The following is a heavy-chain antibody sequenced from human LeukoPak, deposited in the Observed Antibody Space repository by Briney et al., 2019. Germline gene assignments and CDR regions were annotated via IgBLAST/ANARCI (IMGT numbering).Heavy chain of an antibody. Sequence: SVKVSCKASGGAFSSYAISWVRRAPGQGLEWMGGIIPIFGTANYAQKFQGRVTITADKSTSTAYMELSSLRSEDTAVYYCARDRGSSSYDYWGQGTLVTVSS. D-gene: IGHD6-13*01. CDR2: IIPIFGTA. CDR1: GGAFSSYA. CDR3: ARDRGSSSYDY. V-gene: IGHV1-69*06. J-gene: IGHJ4*02.